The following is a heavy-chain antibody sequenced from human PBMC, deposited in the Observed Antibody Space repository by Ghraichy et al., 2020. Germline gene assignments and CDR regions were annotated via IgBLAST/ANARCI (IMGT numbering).Heavy chain of an antibody. J-gene: IGHJ5*02. CDR1: GFSLSTSGVG. CDR2: VYWNDEK. Sequence: SGPTLLKPTQTLTLTCTFSGFSLSTSGVGVGWIRQPPGKALEWLALVYWNDEKRYSPSLKSRLTITKDTSKNQVVLTMTNMDPVDTATYYCARYSYGSGMFDPWGQGTLVTVSS. D-gene: IGHD3-10*01. CDR3: ARYSYGSGMFDP. V-gene: IGHV2-5*01.